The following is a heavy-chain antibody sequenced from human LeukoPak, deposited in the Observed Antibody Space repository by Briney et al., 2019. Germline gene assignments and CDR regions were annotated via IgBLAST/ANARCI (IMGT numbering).Heavy chain of an antibody. CDR2: ISGDGATT. CDR1: GFTFKDYA. J-gene: IGHJ4*02. D-gene: IGHD5-18*01. V-gene: IGHV3-43*02. CDR3: TKDATPYTYVEFDY. Sequence: PGGSLRLSCAASGFTFKDYALHWVRQAPGKGLEWVSLISGDGATTFYGDSVKGRFTISRDNSKNSLYLQMNSLRPEDSAFYYCTKDATPYTYVEFDYWGQGTLVTVSS.